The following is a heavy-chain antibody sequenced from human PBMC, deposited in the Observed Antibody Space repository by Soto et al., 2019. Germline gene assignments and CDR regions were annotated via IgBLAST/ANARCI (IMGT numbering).Heavy chain of an antibody. Sequence: PGGSLRLSCSASGFTFSSYAMGWVRQVPGEGLEWVSSITSSGDTTYYTDSVKGRFTIYRDNSKNTLSLQMNSLRAEDTAIYYCAKGDLWIQLWFFFDCWGQGTLVTVSS. D-gene: IGHD5-18*01. J-gene: IGHJ4*02. CDR1: GFTFSSYA. V-gene: IGHV3-23*01. CDR3: AKGDLWIQLWFFFDC. CDR2: ITSSGDTT.